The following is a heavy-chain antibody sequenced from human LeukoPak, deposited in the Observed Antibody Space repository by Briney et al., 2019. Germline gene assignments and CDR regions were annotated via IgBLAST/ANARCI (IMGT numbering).Heavy chain of an antibody. J-gene: IGHJ5*02. Sequence: KAGGSLRLSCAASGFTFSSYSMNWVRQAPGNGLEWVSSISSSSSYIYYADSVKGRFTISRDNAKNSLYLQMNSLRAEDTAVYYCARDMVRGVQNWFDPWGQGTLVTVSS. D-gene: IGHD3-10*01. V-gene: IGHV3-21*01. CDR2: ISSSSSYI. CDR3: ARDMVRGVQNWFDP. CDR1: GFTFSSYS.